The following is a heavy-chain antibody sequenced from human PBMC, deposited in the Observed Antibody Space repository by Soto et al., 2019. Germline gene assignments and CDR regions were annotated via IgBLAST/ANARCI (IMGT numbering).Heavy chain of an antibody. D-gene: IGHD3-3*02. V-gene: IGHV3-33*01. CDR1: GFTFSTYG. CDR3: ARPFLEWFYGMDV. J-gene: IGHJ6*02. Sequence: QVQLVESGGGVAQPGRSLRLSCAASGFTFSTYGMHWVRQAPGKGLEWVAVIWYDGSYKYYADSVKGRFTISRDNSKNTLYLQMNSVRVDETAVYYCARPFLEWFYGMDVWGQGTTVTVSS. CDR2: IWYDGSYK.